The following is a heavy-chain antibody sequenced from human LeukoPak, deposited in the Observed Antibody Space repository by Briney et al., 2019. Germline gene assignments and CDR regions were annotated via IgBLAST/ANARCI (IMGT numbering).Heavy chain of an antibody. D-gene: IGHD5-18*01. CDR1: GGSIRTGSHY. Sequence: SETLSLTCSVSGGSIRTGSHYWGWIRQPPGKGLEWIGNILYGGSAHLNPSLKSRVTISVDTSKNQFSLKLSSVTAADTAVYYCARVIGGTTMDTKSLWYFDRWGRGSLVPVSS. V-gene: IGHV4-39*07. CDR2: ILYGGSA. CDR3: ARVIGGTTMDTKSLWYFDR. J-gene: IGHJ2*01.